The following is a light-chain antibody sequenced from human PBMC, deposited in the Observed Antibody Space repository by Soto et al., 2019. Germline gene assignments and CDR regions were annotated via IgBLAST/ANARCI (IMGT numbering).Light chain of an antibody. J-gene: IGLJ3*02. V-gene: IGLV2-14*01. CDR3: CSYIGNSLWL. CDR2: EVS. Sequence: QSALTQPASVSGSPGQSITSSCTGTNSDVGGYNYVSWYHHHPGKAPQLIIYEVSKRPSGVSNRFSGSKSGNTASLTISGLQAEDEADYYCCSYIGNSLWLFGGGTKLTVL. CDR1: NSDVGGYNY.